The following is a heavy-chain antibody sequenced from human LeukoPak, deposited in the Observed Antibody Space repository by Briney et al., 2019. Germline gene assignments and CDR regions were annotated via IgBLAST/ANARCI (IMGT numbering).Heavy chain of an antibody. D-gene: IGHD3-22*01. CDR2: MRSDGSTK. Sequence: PGWSLRLSCAASGFSFSSYGMDWVRQAPGKGLEWVAYMRSDGSTKYYADSVKGRFTISRDNSKKTLYLQMNSLRPEDTAVYYCAKGYDSSGYYLDYWGQGTLVTVSP. CDR3: AKGYDSSGYYLDY. CDR1: GFSFSSYG. J-gene: IGHJ4*02. V-gene: IGHV3-30*02.